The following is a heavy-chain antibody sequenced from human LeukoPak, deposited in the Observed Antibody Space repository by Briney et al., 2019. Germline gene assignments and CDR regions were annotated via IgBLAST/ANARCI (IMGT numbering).Heavy chain of an antibody. Sequence: PGGSLRLSCAASGFTFSSYAMSWVRQAPGKGLEWVSSIFPSGGEIHYADSVKGRFTIFRDNSKSTLTLQMNSLRAEDTAIYYCATYRQVLLPFESWGQGTLVTVSS. CDR3: ATYRQVLLPFES. J-gene: IGHJ4*02. D-gene: IGHD2-8*02. V-gene: IGHV3-23*01. CDR1: GFTFSSYA. CDR2: IFPSGGEI.